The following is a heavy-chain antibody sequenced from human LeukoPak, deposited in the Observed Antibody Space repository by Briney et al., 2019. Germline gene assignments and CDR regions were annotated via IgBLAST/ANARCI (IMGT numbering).Heavy chain of an antibody. Sequence: SVKVSCKASGGTFSSYAISWVRQAPGQGLEWMGGIIPIFGTANYAQKFQGRVTITADESTSTAYMELSSLRSEDTAVYYCARDRNDFWSGYYTGMIPSILDYWGQGTLVTVSS. J-gene: IGHJ4*02. CDR2: IIPIFGTA. CDR1: GGTFSSYA. CDR3: ARDRNDFWSGYYTGMIPSILDY. V-gene: IGHV1-69*13. D-gene: IGHD3-3*01.